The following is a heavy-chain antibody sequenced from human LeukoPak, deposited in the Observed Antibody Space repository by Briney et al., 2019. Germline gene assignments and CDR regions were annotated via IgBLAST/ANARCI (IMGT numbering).Heavy chain of an antibody. J-gene: IGHJ1*01. CDR1: GFMFRGYT. Sequence: GGSLTLSCVGSGFMFRGYTIGWFRQGPGKGPEWISHISGSGYSKYDADSVKGRFTISRDNAKGSVFLQMNSLRVEDTAVYYCARDRLANEGLQLYDFWGQGTLVTAAS. CDR3: ARDRLANEGLQLYDF. V-gene: IGHV3-11*04. CDR2: ISGSGYSK. D-gene: IGHD1-1*01.